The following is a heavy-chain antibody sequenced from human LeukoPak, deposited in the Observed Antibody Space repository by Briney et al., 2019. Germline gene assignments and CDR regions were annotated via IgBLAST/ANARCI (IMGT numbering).Heavy chain of an antibody. V-gene: IGHV3-21*01. D-gene: IGHD2-21*01. Sequence: GGSLSLSCAASGFTFSSYSMNWVRQAPGKGLEWVSSISSSSSYIYYADSVKGRFTISRDNAKNSLYLQMNSLRAEDTAAYYCARESFRLANWFDPWGQGTLVTVSS. CDR3: ARESFRLANWFDP. CDR2: ISSSSSYI. J-gene: IGHJ5*02. CDR1: GFTFSSYS.